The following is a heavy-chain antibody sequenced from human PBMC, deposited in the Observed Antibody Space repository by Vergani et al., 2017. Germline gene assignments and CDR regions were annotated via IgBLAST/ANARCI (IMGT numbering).Heavy chain of an antibody. V-gene: IGHV3-9*01. CDR3: AKDHYDFWSGYPNLSPFDL. Sequence: EVQLVESGRGLVQPGRSLRLSCAASGFTFADYAMHWVRQAPGKGLEWVSGISWNSGSIGYADSVKGRFTISRDNAKNSLYLQMNSLRAEDTALYYCAKDHYDFWSGYPNLSPFDLWGRGTLVTVSS. CDR1: GFTFADYA. D-gene: IGHD3-3*01. J-gene: IGHJ2*01. CDR2: ISWNSGSI.